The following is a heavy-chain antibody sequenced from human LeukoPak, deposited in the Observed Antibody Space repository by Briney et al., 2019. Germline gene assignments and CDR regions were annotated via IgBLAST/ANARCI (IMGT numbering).Heavy chain of an antibody. CDR1: GFTFSSYA. CDR3: VKGQVVSGY. Sequence: PGGSLRLSCAASGFTFSSYAMSWVRQAPGKGLEWVSAISGSGGSTYYADSVKGRFTISRDNSKNTLYVQMNSLTAEDTAIYYCVKGQVVSGYWGQGTPVTVSS. D-gene: IGHD2-15*01. V-gene: IGHV3-23*01. CDR2: ISGSGGST. J-gene: IGHJ4*02.